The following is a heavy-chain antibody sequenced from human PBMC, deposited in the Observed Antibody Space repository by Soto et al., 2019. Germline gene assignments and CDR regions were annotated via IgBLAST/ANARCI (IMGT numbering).Heavy chain of an antibody. D-gene: IGHD3-3*01. J-gene: IGHJ6*02. CDR1: GFTFTSSA. V-gene: IGHV1-58*01. Sequence: GASVKVSCKASGFTFTSSAVQWVRQARGQRLEWIGWIVVGSGNTNYAQKFQERVTITRDMSTSTAYMELSSLRSEDTAVYYCAADPHDFWSGYTPGGYGMDVWGQGTTVTVSS. CDR2: IVVGSGNT. CDR3: AADPHDFWSGYTPGGYGMDV.